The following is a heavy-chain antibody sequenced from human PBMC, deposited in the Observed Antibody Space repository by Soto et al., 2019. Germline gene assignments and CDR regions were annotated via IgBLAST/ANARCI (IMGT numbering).Heavy chain of an antibody. J-gene: IGHJ5*02. CDR2: IHYSGET. D-gene: IGHD4-17*01. CDR1: GGSIISTFYY. Sequence: SETLSLTCTVSGGSIISTFYYWGWLRQPPGRGLEWVANIHYSGETHYSPSLKSRVAISVDTSKSQFSLTLDSVTAADTAVYYCARRPDFRDHGWFDPWGQGILVTVSS. CDR3: ARRPDFRDHGWFDP. V-gene: IGHV4-39*01.